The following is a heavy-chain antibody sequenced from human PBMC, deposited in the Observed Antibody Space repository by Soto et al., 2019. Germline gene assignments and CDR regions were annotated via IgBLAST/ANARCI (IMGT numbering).Heavy chain of an antibody. Sequence: EVQLLESGGGLVQPGGSLRLSCAASGFTFSDHAMTWVHQAPGKGLEWVSTTSNNADRTFYADSVRGRFTVSRDSSNNTVYLQMNSLRVEDTAVYFCAKPPLYSSGGYFDTWGQGTLVTVSS. CDR3: AKPPLYSSGGYFDT. CDR2: TSNNADRT. D-gene: IGHD6-19*01. J-gene: IGHJ4*02. V-gene: IGHV3-23*01. CDR1: GFTFSDHA.